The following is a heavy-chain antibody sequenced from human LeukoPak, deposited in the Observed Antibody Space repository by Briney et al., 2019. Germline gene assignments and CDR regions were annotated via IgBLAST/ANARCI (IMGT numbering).Heavy chain of an antibody. J-gene: IGHJ5*02. CDR1: GYTFTGYY. CDR3: ARERGIAAPLGGYNWFDP. CDR2: INPNSGGT. V-gene: IGHV1-2*02. D-gene: IGHD6-13*01. Sequence: RASVKVSCKASGYTFTGYYMHWVRQAPGQGLEWMGWINPNSGGTNYAQKFQGRVTMTRDTSISTAYMELSRLRSDDTAVYYCARERGIAAPLGGYNWFDPWGQGTLVTVSS.